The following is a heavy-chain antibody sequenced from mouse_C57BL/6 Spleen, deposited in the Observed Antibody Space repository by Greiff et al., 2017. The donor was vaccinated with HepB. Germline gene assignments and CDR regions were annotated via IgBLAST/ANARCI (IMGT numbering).Heavy chain of an antibody. J-gene: IGHJ3*01. CDR1: GYTFTSYW. CDR2: IHPSDSDT. D-gene: IGHD2-4*01. Sequence: VKLVESGAELVKPGASVKVSCKASGYTFTSYWMHWVKQRPGQGLEWIGRIHPSDSDTNYNQKFKGKATLTVDKSSSTAYMQLSSLTSEDSAVYYCAIFYDYDDPFAYWGQGTLVTVSA. CDR3: AIFYDYDDPFAY. V-gene: IGHV1-74*01.